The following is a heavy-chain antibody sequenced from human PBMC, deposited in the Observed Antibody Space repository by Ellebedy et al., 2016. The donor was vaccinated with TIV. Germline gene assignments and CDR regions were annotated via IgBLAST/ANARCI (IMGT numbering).Heavy chain of an antibody. V-gene: IGHV3-53*01. CDR2: IYSGGST. D-gene: IGHD2-21*02. J-gene: IGHJ4*02. CDR1: EFTVSGNY. CDR3: ARGGNYYSAPFDY. Sequence: GESLKISCAASEFTVSGNYMNWVRQAPGKGLEWVAVIYSGGSTYYADSVQGRFTISRDDSKNTLDLHMHSLRAEDTAVYYCARGGNYYSAPFDYWGQGTLVTVSS.